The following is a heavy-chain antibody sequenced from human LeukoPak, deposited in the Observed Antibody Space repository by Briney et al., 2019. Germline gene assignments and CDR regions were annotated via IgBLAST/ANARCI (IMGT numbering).Heavy chain of an antibody. D-gene: IGHD3-9*01. CDR2: IKQDGSEK. CDR1: GFTFSSYW. J-gene: IGHJ4*02. Sequence: PGGSLRLSCAASGFTFSSYWMSWVRQAPGKGLEWVANIKQDGSEKYYVDSVKGQFTISRDNAKNSLYLQMNSLRAEDTAVYYCARVLRYFDWLSTGPFDYWGQGTLVTVSS. V-gene: IGHV3-7*01. CDR3: ARVLRYFDWLSTGPFDY.